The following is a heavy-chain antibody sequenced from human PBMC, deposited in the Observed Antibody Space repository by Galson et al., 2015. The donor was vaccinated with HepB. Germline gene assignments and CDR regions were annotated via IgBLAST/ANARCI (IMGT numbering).Heavy chain of an antibody. J-gene: IGHJ6*02. Sequence: SLRLSCAASGFTVSTYIMNWVRQAPGKGLEWVSSISSSTYIYYADSVKGRFTISRDNAKNSLYLQMNGLRAEDTAIYFCARRGYSYGAQSNYFYFGLDVWGQGTTVTVSS. CDR2: ISSSTYI. CDR1: GFTVSTYI. CDR3: ARRGYSYGAQSNYFYFGLDV. V-gene: IGHV3-21*01. D-gene: IGHD5-18*01.